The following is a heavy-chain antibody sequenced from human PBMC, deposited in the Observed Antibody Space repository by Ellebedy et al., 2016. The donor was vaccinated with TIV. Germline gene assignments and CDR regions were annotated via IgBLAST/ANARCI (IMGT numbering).Heavy chain of an antibody. J-gene: IGHJ4*02. V-gene: IGHV1-18*04. Sequence: AASVKVSCKASGYTFTSYGISWVRQAPGQGLEWMGWISAYNGNTNYAQKLQGRVTMTTDTSTSTAYMELRSLRADDTAVYYCARDYYEGYFARLSNYWGQGTLVTVSS. CDR3: ARDYYEGYFARLSNY. CDR1: GYTFTSYG. CDR2: ISAYNGNT. D-gene: IGHD3-9*01.